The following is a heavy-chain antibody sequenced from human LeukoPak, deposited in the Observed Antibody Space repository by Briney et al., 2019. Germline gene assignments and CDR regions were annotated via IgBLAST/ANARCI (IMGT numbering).Heavy chain of an antibody. CDR1: GYXFTSYW. CDR2: IYPGDSDT. D-gene: IGHD3-22*01. V-gene: IGHV5-51*01. CDR3: ARHAYYYDSSGYLGGNAFDI. J-gene: IGHJ3*02. Sequence: GESLKISCNGSGYXFTSYWIGWVRQMPGKGLEWMGIIYPGDSDTRYSPSFQGQVTISADKSISTAYLQWSSLKASDTAMYYCARHAYYYDSSGYLGGNAFDIWGQGTMVTVSS.